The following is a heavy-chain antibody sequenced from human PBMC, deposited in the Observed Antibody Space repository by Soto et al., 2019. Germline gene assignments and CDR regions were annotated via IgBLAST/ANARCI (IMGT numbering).Heavy chain of an antibody. D-gene: IGHD3-22*01. Sequence: SETLSLTCSVSGGSVNGYYWTWIRQPPGKGLEWIGYIYYSGSTNYNPSLKSRVTISVDTSKNQFSLKLSSVTAADTAVYYCARHDYYDSSGTFDYWGQGTLVTVSS. CDR3: ARHDYYDSSGTFDY. CDR2: IYYSGST. J-gene: IGHJ4*02. CDR1: GGSVNGYY. V-gene: IGHV4-59*08.